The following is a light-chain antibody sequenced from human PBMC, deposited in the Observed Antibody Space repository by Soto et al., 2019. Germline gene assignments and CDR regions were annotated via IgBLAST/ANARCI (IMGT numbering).Light chain of an antibody. Sequence: QSALTQPLSASGTPGQRVTISCSGSSSNIGSNYVYWYQQLPGTAPKLLIYSNNQRPSGVPDRFSGSKSGTSASLAISGLRSEDEADYYCAAWDDSLSGSYVFGTGTKVTVL. V-gene: IGLV1-47*02. CDR1: SSNIGSNY. CDR3: AAWDDSLSGSYV. J-gene: IGLJ1*01. CDR2: SNN.